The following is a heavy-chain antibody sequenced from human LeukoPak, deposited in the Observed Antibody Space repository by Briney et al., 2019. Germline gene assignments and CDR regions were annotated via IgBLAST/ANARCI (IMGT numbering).Heavy chain of an antibody. V-gene: IGHV3-21*01. Sequence: GGSLRLSCAASGFTFSSYGMNWVRQAPGKGLEWVSSISSSSSYIYYADSVKGRFTISRDNAKNSLYLQMNRLRAEDTAVYYCARDRSYCCGGDCPYYFDYWGKGTLVTVSS. CDR1: GFTFSSYG. CDR2: ISSSSSYI. D-gene: IGHD2-21*02. J-gene: IGHJ4*02. CDR3: ARDRSYCCGGDCPYYFDY.